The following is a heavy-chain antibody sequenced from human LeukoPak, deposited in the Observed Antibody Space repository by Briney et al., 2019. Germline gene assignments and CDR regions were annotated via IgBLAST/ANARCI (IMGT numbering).Heavy chain of an antibody. Sequence: GRSLRLSCAASGFTFGDYAMHWVRQAPGKGLEWVSGISWNSGSIGYADSVKGRFTISRDNAKNSLYLQMNSLRVEDTAVYYCTRVGRSYYGNFDYWGQGTLVTVSS. V-gene: IGHV3-9*01. CDR1: GFTFGDYA. D-gene: IGHD3-10*01. J-gene: IGHJ4*02. CDR2: ISWNSGSI. CDR3: TRVGRSYYGNFDY.